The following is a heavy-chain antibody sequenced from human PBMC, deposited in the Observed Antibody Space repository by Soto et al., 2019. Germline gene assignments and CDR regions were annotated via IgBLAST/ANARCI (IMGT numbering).Heavy chain of an antibody. V-gene: IGHV4-34*01. CDR1: GGSFSGYY. CDR2: INHSGST. Sequence: SETLSLTCAVYGGSFSGYYWSWIRQPPGKGLEWIGEINHSGSTDYNPSLKSRVTISVDTSKNQFSLKLSSVTAADTAVYYCARELGAVAAAGWFDPWGQGTLVTVSS. D-gene: IGHD6-13*01. J-gene: IGHJ5*02. CDR3: ARELGAVAAAGWFDP.